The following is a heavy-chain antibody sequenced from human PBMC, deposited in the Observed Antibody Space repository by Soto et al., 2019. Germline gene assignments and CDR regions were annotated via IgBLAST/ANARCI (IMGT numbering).Heavy chain of an antibody. Sequence: QVQLQESGPGLVKPSETLSLTCTVSDDSSSSYKWSWIRQPPGRRLEWIGYIDSNGGTSYNPSLQSRVTISIDTSTKHFSLNLSSVTTADTAVYYCVRQGLGRLHGLVDVWGQGTTVTVSS. J-gene: IGHJ6*02. CDR1: DDSSSSYK. D-gene: IGHD4-4*01. CDR3: VRQGLGRLHGLVDV. V-gene: IGHV4-59*08. CDR2: IDSNGGT.